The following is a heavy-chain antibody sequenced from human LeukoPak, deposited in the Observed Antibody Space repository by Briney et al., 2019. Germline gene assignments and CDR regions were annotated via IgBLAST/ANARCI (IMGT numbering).Heavy chain of an antibody. D-gene: IGHD3-10*01. V-gene: IGHV4-39*01. J-gene: IGHJ4*02. CDR3: ASHVRFGELLYFDY. CDR2: IYYSGTT. Sequence: SETLSLTCTVSDGSISSSNYYWGWIRQPPGKGLEWIGSIYYSGTTYYNPSLKSRVTISVDTSKNQFSLRLSSVTAADTAVYYGASHVRFGELLYFDYWGQGTLVTVFS. CDR1: DGSISSSNYY.